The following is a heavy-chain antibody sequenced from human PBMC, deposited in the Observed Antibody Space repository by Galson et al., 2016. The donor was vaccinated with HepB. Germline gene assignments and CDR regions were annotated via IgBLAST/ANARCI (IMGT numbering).Heavy chain of an antibody. Sequence: SLRLSCAASGLTFSRHWMHWVRQAPGKGLVWVSYIKDDARSTKYADSVKGRFIISRDNSKNTLYLQMNSLRAEDTGVYYCARHSLVVAGTIDYWARGTLVTVSS. J-gene: IGHJ4*02. D-gene: IGHD2-15*01. CDR2: IKDDARST. V-gene: IGHV3-74*03. CDR3: ARHSLVVAGTIDY. CDR1: GLTFSRHW.